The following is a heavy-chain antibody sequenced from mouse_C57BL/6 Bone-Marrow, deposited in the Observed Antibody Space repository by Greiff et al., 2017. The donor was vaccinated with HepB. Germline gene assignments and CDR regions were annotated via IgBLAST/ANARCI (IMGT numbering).Heavy chain of an antibody. CDR3: TRWGRY. J-gene: IGHJ4*01. Sequence: VQLQQSGAELARPGASVTLSCKASGYTFTDYEMHWVKQTPVHGLEWIGAIDPETGGTAYNQKFKGKAILTADKSSSTAYMELRSLTSEDSAVYYCTRWGRYWGQGTSVTVSS. CDR1: GYTFTDYE. CDR2: IDPETGGT. V-gene: IGHV1-15*01.